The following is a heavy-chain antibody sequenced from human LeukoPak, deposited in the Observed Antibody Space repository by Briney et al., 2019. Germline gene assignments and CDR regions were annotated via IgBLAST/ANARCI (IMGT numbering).Heavy chain of an antibody. V-gene: IGHV4-4*07. CDR1: GGSMSNSY. Sequence: SETLSLTCTVSGGSMSNSYWGWIRQPAEKGLEWIGRLRTTGSTNYNPSLKSRVTMSLDTSKKQFSLKLTSVTAADTAVYYCARERHYYGSGSYYNPLYYYGMDVWGQGTTVTVSS. CDR2: LRTTGST. D-gene: IGHD3-10*01. J-gene: IGHJ6*02. CDR3: ARERHYYGSGSYYNPLYYYGMDV.